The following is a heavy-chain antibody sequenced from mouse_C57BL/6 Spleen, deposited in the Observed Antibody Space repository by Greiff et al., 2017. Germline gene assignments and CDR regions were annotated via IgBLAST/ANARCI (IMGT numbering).Heavy chain of an antibody. D-gene: IGHD1-1*01. CDR2: IWSGGST. CDR3: ARSAITTVVAPGYFDV. J-gene: IGHJ1*03. CDR1: GFSLTSYG. Sequence: VKLVESGPGLVQPSQSLSITCTVSGFSLTSYGVHWVRQSPGKGLEWLGVIWSGGSTDYNAAFISRLSISKDNSKSQVFFKMNSLQADDTAIYYCARSAITTVVAPGYFDVWGTGTTVTVSS. V-gene: IGHV2-2*01.